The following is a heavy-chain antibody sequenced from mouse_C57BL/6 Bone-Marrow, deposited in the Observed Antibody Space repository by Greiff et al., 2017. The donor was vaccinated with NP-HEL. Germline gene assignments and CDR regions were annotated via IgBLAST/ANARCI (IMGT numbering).Heavy chain of an antibody. CDR3: ARHLWPPYAMDY. CDR2: ISNGGGST. CDR1: GFTFSDYY. D-gene: IGHD1-1*02. Sequence: EVQLVESGGGLVQPGGSLKLSCAASGFTFSDYYMYWVRQTPEKRLEWVAYISNGGGSTYYPDTVKGRFTISRDNAKNTLYLQMSRLKSEDTAMYYCARHLWPPYAMDYWGQGTSVTVSS. V-gene: IGHV5-12*01. J-gene: IGHJ4*01.